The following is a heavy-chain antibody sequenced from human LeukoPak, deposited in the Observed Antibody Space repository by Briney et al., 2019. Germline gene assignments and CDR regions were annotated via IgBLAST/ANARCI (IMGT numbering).Heavy chain of an antibody. Sequence: GGSLRLSCAASGFTFSSYGMHWVRQAPGKGLEWVAFIRYDGSNKYYADSVKGRFTISRDNSKNTLYLQMNSLRAEDTAVYYCAKNKDIVVVPAAKDYWGQGTLVTVSS. CDR2: IRYDGSNK. CDR3: AKNKDIVVVPAAKDY. CDR1: GFTFSSYG. V-gene: IGHV3-30*02. D-gene: IGHD2-2*01. J-gene: IGHJ4*02.